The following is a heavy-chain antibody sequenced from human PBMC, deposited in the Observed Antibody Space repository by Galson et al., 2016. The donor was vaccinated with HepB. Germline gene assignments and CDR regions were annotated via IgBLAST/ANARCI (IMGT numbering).Heavy chain of an antibody. CDR1: GGSISNSDFH. CDR2: ISYTGST. CDR3: ARRRDFDILTGYWGEFDY. D-gene: IGHD3-9*01. V-gene: IGHV4-39*01. J-gene: IGHJ4*02. Sequence: SETLSLTCTVSGGSISNSDFHWGWIRQPPGKGLEWIGSISYTGSTYYNSPLQSRVTISVDTSKNQFSLKMNSVTAADTAVYYCARRRDFDILTGYWGEFDYWGQGTLVTVAS.